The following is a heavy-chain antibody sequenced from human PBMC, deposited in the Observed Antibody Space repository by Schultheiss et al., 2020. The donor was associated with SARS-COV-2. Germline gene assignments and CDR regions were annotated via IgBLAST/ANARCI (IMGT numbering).Heavy chain of an antibody. CDR3: AKDRARWLQPFDY. J-gene: IGHJ4*02. D-gene: IGHD5-24*01. CDR2: MNPNSGNT. V-gene: IGHV1-8*01. CDR1: GYTFTSYD. Sequence: ASVKVSCKASGYTFTSYDINWVRQATGQGLEWMGWMNPNSGNTGYAQKFQGRVTMTRNTTISTAYMELSSLRSEDTAVYYCAKDRARWLQPFDYWGQGTLVTVSS.